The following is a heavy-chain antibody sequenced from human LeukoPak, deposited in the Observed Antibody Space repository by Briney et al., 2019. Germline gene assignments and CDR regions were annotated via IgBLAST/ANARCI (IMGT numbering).Heavy chain of an antibody. V-gene: IGHV4-59*01. Sequence: SETLSLTCTVSGGSISSYYWSWIRLPPGKGLEWIGYIYYSGSTNYNPSLKSRVTISVDTSKNQFSLKLSSVTAADTAVYYCARDDIGYCSSTSCYSRAFDIWGQGTMVTVSS. CDR2: IYYSGST. CDR3: ARDDIGYCSSTSCYSRAFDI. D-gene: IGHD2-2*01. CDR1: GGSISSYY. J-gene: IGHJ3*02.